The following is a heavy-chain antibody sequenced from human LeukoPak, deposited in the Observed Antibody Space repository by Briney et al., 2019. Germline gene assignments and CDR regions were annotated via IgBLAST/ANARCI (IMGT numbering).Heavy chain of an antibody. J-gene: IGHJ5*02. CDR1: GYTFTDYD. CDR2: MNPNSGNT. D-gene: IGHD6-13*01. V-gene: IGHV1-8*01. CDR3: ARGSYSSSWYRTLNWFDP. Sequence: GASVKVSCKASGYTFTDYDINWVRQATGQGLEWMGWMNPNSGNTGYTQKFQGRVTMTRNTSISTAYMELSSLRSEDTAVYYCARGSYSSSWYRTLNWFDPWGQGTLVTVSS.